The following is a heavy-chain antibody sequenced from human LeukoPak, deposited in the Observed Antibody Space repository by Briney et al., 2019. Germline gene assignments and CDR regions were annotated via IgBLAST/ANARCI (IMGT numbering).Heavy chain of an antibody. Sequence: GGSLRLSCAASGFTFSSYAMSWVRQAPGKGLEWVAIISYDGSNKFYGSSVKGRFTISRDNSKSTLYLQVNSLRAEDTAVYYCAKAYSIFGAIYYGMDVWGHGTTVTVSS. J-gene: IGHJ6*02. V-gene: IGHV3-30*18. D-gene: IGHD3-3*01. CDR3: AKAYSIFGAIYYGMDV. CDR1: GFTFSSYA. CDR2: ISYDGSNK.